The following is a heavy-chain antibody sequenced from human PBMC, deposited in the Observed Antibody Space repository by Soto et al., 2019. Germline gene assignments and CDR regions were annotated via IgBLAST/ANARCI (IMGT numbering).Heavy chain of an antibody. J-gene: IGHJ6*02. CDR2: IYDSGST. CDR1: GGSISSSY. Sequence: QVQLQESGPGLVKPSETLSLTCTVSGGSISSSYWSWIRQPPGKGLEWIRYIYDSGSTNYNPSLKSLVTVAVSTSTAQGSLKLSPAPEADKAVYYCARAIRGEYGYYGMDVWGQGTTVTVSS. V-gene: IGHV4-59*01. D-gene: IGHD3-16*01. CDR3: ARAIRGEYGYYGMDV.